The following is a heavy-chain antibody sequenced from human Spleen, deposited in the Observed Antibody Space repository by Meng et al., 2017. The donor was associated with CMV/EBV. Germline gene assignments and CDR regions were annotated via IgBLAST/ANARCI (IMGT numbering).Heavy chain of an antibody. CDR1: GYTFTGYY. Sequence: SGYTFTGYYLHWVRQAPGQGLEWMGWINPNTSGTYYAQKFQGRVTMTRDAPISTAYMQLNRLTSDDTAVYYCAREAHTRTAAGWFDPWGQGTLVTVSS. CDR3: AREAHTRTAAGWFDP. D-gene: IGHD6-13*01. V-gene: IGHV1-2*02. J-gene: IGHJ5*02. CDR2: INPNTSGT.